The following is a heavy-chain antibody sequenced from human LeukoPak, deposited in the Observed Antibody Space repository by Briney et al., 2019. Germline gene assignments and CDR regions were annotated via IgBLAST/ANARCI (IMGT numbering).Heavy chain of an antibody. J-gene: IGHJ6*02. CDR3: AKPVNHYYGMDV. Sequence: GGSLRLSCAASGFTFSSYAMSWVHQAPGKGLEWVSAISGSGGSTYYADSVKGRFTISRDNSKNTLYLQMNSLRAEDTAVYYCAKPVNHYYGMDVWGQGTTVTVSS. CDR2: ISGSGGST. D-gene: IGHD1-14*01. V-gene: IGHV3-23*01. CDR1: GFTFSSYA.